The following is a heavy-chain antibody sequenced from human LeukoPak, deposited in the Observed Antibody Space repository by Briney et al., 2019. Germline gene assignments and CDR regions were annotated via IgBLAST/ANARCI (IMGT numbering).Heavy chain of an antibody. D-gene: IGHD1-1*01. J-gene: IGHJ6*04. V-gene: IGHV1-18*01. CDR2: ISAYNGNT. Sequence: ASVKVSCKASGYTFTRYGISWVRQAPGQGVEWMGRISAYNGNTNYAQKLQGRVTMTTDTSTSTAYMELRSLRSEDTAVYYCATGGLERPVYYYGMDVWGKGTTVTVSS. CDR3: ATGGLERPVYYYGMDV. CDR1: GYTFTRYG.